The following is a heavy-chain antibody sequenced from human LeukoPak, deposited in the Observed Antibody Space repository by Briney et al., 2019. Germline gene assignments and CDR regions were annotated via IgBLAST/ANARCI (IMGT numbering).Heavy chain of an antibody. CDR1: GGSISSYY. V-gene: IGHV4-59*01. J-gene: IGHJ4*02. CDR2: IYYSGST. D-gene: IGHD3-22*01. Sequence: SETLSLTCTVSGGSISSYYWSWIRQPPGKGLEWIGYIYYSGSTNYNPSLKSRVTISVDTSKNQFSLKLSSVTAADTAVYYCARGDDSSGYDFDYWGQGTLATVSS. CDR3: ARGDDSSGYDFDY.